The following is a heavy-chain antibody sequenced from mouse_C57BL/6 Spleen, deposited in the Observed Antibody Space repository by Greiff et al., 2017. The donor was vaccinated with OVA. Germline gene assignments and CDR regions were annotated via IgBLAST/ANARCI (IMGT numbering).Heavy chain of an antibody. D-gene: IGHD4-1*01. CDR1: GFSLTSYG. V-gene: IGHV2-2*01. CDR3: ARDLGVFDY. J-gene: IGHJ2*01. CDR2: IWSGGST. Sequence: QVQLQQSGPGLVQPSQSLSITCTVSGFSLTSYGVHWVRQSPGKGLEWLGVIWSGGSTDYNAAFISRLSISKDNSKSQVFFKMNSLQADDTAIYYCARDLGVFDYWGQGTTLTGSS.